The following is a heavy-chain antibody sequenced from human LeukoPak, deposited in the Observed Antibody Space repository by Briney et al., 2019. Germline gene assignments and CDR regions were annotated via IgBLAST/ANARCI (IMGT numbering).Heavy chain of an antibody. J-gene: IGHJ4*02. CDR3: AKVGAELGGNYFDY. CDR1: GFTFSSYA. CDR2: ISSSGGST. D-gene: IGHD3-16*01. Sequence: PGGSLRVSCAASGFTFSSYAMNWVRQAPGKGLEWVSAISSSGGSTFYADSVKGRFTISRDNSKNTLFLQMNSLTAGGTAVYYCAKVGAELGGNYFDYWGQGTLVTVSS. V-gene: IGHV3-23*01.